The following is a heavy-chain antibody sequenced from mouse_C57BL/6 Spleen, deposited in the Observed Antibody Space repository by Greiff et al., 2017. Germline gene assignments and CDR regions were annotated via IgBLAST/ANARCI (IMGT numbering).Heavy chain of an antibody. J-gene: IGHJ3*01. V-gene: IGHV1-82*01. CDR3: ARGLPWFAY. CDR2: IYPGDGGT. D-gene: IGHD2-4*01. CDR1: GYAFSSSW. Sequence: VQLVESGPELVKPGASVKISCKASGYAFSSSWMNWVKQRPGKGLEWIGRIYPGDGGTNYNGKFKGKGTLTADKSSSTAYMQLSSLTSEDSAVYFCARGLPWFAYWGQGTLVTVSA.